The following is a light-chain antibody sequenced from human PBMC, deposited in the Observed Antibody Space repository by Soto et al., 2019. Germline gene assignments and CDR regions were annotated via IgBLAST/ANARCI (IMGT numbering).Light chain of an antibody. Sequence: DIQMTQSPSSLSASVGDTVTITCRASQAISNYLAWYQQKPGKVPKVLIYGASTVRSGVPSRFSGSGSGIDFTLTISGLQPEDVASYYCQKYNSAGFTFGPGTRVDI. CDR1: QAISNY. CDR2: GAS. J-gene: IGKJ3*01. V-gene: IGKV1-27*01. CDR3: QKYNSAGFT.